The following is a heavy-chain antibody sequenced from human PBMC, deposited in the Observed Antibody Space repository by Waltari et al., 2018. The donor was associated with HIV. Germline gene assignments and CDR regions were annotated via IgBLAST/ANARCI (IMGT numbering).Heavy chain of an antibody. CDR1: GFTFNTPA. J-gene: IGHJ6*02. CDR2: VSYDGSEK. D-gene: IGHD3-10*01. Sequence: QVQLVESGGGVVQPGRSLSLSCAASGFTFNTPAVHWVRQAPGKGLEWVAIVSYDGSEKYYSDSVKGRFTLSRDNSKNTLYLQMNSLRAEDSALYYCARVYYGSGTKGAMDVWGQGTTVIVS. V-gene: IGHV3-30*01. CDR3: ARVYYGSGTKGAMDV.